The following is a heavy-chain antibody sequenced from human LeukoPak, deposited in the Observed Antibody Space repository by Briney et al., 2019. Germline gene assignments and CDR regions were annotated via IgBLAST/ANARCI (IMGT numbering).Heavy chain of an antibody. Sequence: PGGFLRLSCAASGFTFSSYSMNWVRQAPGKGLEWVSSISSSSNYIYYADSVKGRFTISRDNAKNSLYLQMNSLRAEDTAVCYCSGPGSVDYWGQGTLVTVSS. J-gene: IGHJ4*02. CDR3: SGPGSVDY. CDR2: ISSSSNYI. V-gene: IGHV3-21*01. D-gene: IGHD3-10*01. CDR1: GFTFSSYS.